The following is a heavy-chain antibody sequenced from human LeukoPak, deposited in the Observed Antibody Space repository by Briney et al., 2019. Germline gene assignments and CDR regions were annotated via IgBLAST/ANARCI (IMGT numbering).Heavy chain of an antibody. J-gene: IGHJ4*02. CDR3: ASGYQWLDAY. D-gene: IGHD6-19*01. Sequence: GGSLRLSCAASGFTFNTYAMSWVRQAPGKGLEWVSSNSGSGGSTYYADSVEGRFTISRDNAKNSLYLQMNSLRAEDTAVYYCASGYQWLDAYWGQGTLVTVSS. CDR1: GFTFNTYA. CDR2: NSGSGGST. V-gene: IGHV3-23*01.